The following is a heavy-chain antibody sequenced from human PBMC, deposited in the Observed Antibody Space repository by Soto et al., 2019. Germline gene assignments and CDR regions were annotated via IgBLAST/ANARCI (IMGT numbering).Heavy chain of an antibody. D-gene: IGHD2-8*01. CDR2: ISGPSIYI. CDR3: ARGFRNGFNV. Sequence: EVQLVESGGGLVKPGGSLRLSCVASGFTFSGYSINWVRQAPGKGLEWVSYISGPSIYIYYADSVKVRSTISRDNAKSAVYLQTNGLRAEDTAVYYCARGFRNGFNVWGQGTTVSVSS. V-gene: IGHV3-21*01. J-gene: IGHJ6*02. CDR1: GFTFSGYS.